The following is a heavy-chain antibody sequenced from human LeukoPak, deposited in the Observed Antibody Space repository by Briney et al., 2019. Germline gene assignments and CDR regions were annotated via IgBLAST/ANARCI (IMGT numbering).Heavy chain of an antibody. CDR2: ISSSGSTI. CDR3: ARVRSYYYYYYGMDV. J-gene: IGHJ6*02. Sequence: GGALRLSCAASGFTFSDYYMSWIRQAPGKGLEWVSYISSSGSTIYYADSVKGRFTISRDNAKNSLYLQMNSLRAEDTAVYYCARVRSYYYYYYGMDVWGQGTTVTVSS. V-gene: IGHV3-11*01. CDR1: GFTFSDYY.